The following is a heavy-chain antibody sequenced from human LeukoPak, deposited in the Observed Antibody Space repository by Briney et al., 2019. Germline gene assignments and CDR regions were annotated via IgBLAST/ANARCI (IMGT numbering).Heavy chain of an antibody. CDR2: INSDGSST. J-gene: IGHJ3*02. V-gene: IGHV3-74*01. CDR1: GFTFSSYW. CDR3: ARGVGRYYYDSSGTRGAFDI. D-gene: IGHD3-22*01. Sequence: GGSLRLSCAASGFTFSSYWMHWVRQAPGKGLVWVSRINSDGSSTSYADSVKGRFTISRDNAKNTLYLQMNSLRAEDTAVYYCARGVGRYYYDSSGTRGAFDIWGQGTMVTVSS.